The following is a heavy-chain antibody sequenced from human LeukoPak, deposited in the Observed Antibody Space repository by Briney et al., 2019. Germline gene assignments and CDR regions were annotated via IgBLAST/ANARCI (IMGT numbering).Heavy chain of an antibody. Sequence: GESLKISCKGSGYSFTSSWVAWVRQMPGKGLEWVWLTYPGHSDTRYSPSFQGQVTISAGTSITTAYLQWNSLKASDTAIYYCARTPGCTDYRGYQYWFFDLWGRGTLVTVSS. V-gene: IGHV5-51*01. D-gene: IGHD3-16*01. CDR2: TYPGHSDT. J-gene: IGHJ2*01. CDR1: GYSFTSSW. CDR3: ARTPGCTDYRGYQYWFFDL.